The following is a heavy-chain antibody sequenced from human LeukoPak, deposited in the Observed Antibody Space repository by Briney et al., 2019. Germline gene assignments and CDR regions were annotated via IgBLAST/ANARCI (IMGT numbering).Heavy chain of an antibody. Sequence: PGGSLRLSCATSGFTFGRHWMSWVRQAPGKGLEWVANIDQDGSAKYYVDSVKGRSTISRGNAKNSVYLQMNSLRPEDTAVYYCARDFSGVAGVDGYHDYWGQGILVTVSS. CDR3: ARDFSGVAGVDGYHDY. CDR2: IDQDGSAK. V-gene: IGHV3-7*01. CDR1: GFTFGRHW. J-gene: IGHJ4*02. D-gene: IGHD5-24*01.